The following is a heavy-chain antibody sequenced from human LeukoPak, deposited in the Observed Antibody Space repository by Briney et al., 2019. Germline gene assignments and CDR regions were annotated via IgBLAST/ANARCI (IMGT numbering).Heavy chain of an antibody. V-gene: IGHV1-18*01. D-gene: IGHD2-2*02. CDR3: ARVYYCSSTSCYTGADY. CDR1: GYTFTSYG. Sequence: ASVKVSCXASGYTFTSYGISWVRQAPGQGLEWMGWISAYNGNTNYAQKLQGRVTMTTDTSTSTAYMELRSLRSDDTAVYYCARVYYCSSTSCYTGADYWGQGTLVTVSS. CDR2: ISAYNGNT. J-gene: IGHJ4*02.